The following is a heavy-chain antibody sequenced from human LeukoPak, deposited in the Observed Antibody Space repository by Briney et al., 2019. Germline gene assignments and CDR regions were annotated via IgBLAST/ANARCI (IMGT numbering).Heavy chain of an antibody. D-gene: IGHD3-22*01. CDR3: ARDHYYDSSGYPKVRYFDL. Sequence: PSETLSLTCTVSGGSISSYYWSWIRQPPGKGLEWIGYIYYSGSTNYNPSLKGRVTISVDTSKNQFSLKLSSVTAADTAVYYCARDHYYDSSGYPKVRYFDLWGRGTLVTVSS. CDR2: IYYSGST. CDR1: GGSISSYY. J-gene: IGHJ2*01. V-gene: IGHV4-59*01.